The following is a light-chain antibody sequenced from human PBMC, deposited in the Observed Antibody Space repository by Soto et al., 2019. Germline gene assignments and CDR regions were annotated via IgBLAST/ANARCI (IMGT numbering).Light chain of an antibody. CDR1: NSNIGRST. CDR2: SNN. V-gene: IGLV1-44*01. Sequence: QPVLTQPPSASRTPGQRVTISCSGSNSNIGRSTVNWYQQLPGAAPSLLIYSNNQRPSGVPDRFSGSKSGTSASLAISGLQSEDEADYYCAAWDESPNVPVFGGGTKLTVL. CDR3: AAWDESPNVPV. J-gene: IGLJ3*02.